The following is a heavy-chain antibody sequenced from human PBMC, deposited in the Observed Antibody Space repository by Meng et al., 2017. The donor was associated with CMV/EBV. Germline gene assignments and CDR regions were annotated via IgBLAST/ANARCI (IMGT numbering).Heavy chain of an antibody. CDR3: ARGRGFCSSTSCYSRYYYYYGMDV. Sequence: GSLRLSCAVYGGSSSGYYCSWIRQLPGKGLEWIEEINHSGSTNYNPSLKSRVTISVDTSKNQFSLKLSSVTAADTAVYYCARGRGFCSSTSCYSRYYYYYGMDVWGQGTTVTVSS. CDR2: INHSGST. D-gene: IGHD2-2*01. CDR1: GGSSSGYY. J-gene: IGHJ6*02. V-gene: IGHV4-34*01.